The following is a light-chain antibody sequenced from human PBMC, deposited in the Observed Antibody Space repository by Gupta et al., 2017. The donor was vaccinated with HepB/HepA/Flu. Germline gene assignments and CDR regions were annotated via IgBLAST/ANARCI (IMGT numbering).Light chain of an antibody. Sequence: EIVLTQSPATLSLSPGERATLSCRASQSVSSYLAWYQQKPGQAPRLLIYDGSKRATGIPARFSGSASGTXFTLTIXILAPEDFAVYYCHQRSNWPITFGXGTPLEIK. J-gene: IGKJ5*01. V-gene: IGKV3-11*01. CDR2: DGS. CDR1: QSVSSY. CDR3: HQRSNWPIT.